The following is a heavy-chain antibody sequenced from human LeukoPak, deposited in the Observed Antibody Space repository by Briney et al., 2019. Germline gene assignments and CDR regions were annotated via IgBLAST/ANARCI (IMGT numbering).Heavy chain of an antibody. D-gene: IGHD1-26*01. CDR1: GGSISSGSYY. Sequence: SETLSLTCTVSGGSISSGSYYWSWIRQHPGKGLQCIGYTYYSGSTYYNPSLKSRVNMSVDTSKNQCSLNLISVTAADTAVYYCARRRRYLFDYWGQGALVTVSS. V-gene: IGHV4-31*03. J-gene: IGHJ4*02. CDR2: TYYSGST. CDR3: ARRRRYLFDY.